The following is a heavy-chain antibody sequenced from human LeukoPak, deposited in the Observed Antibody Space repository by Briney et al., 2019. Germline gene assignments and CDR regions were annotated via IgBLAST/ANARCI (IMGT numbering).Heavy chain of an antibody. Sequence: PGGSLRLSCAASGFTFSSYAMHWVRQAPGKGLEWVAVTSYDGSNKYYADSVKGRFTISRDNSKNTLYLQMNSLRAEDTAVYYCARDLVKSLSGWYVSWFDPWGQGTLVTVSS. CDR3: ARDLVKSLSGWYVSWFDP. V-gene: IGHV3-30*04. CDR2: TSYDGSNK. J-gene: IGHJ5*02. D-gene: IGHD6-19*01. CDR1: GFTFSSYA.